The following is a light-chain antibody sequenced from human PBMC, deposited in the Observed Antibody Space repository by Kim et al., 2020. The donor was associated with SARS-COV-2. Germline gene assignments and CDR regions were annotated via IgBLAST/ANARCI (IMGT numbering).Light chain of an antibody. CDR1: SNDVGGYHY. J-gene: IGLJ1*01. Sequence: QSALTQPPSASGSPGQSVTITCTGTSNDVGGYHYVSWYQQHPGKAPKLMIYEINRRLSGVPDRFSGTKFGNPASLTVSGLQAEDEADYYCSSYAGSKNYVFGTGTKVTVL. V-gene: IGLV2-8*01. CDR3: SSYAGSKNYV. CDR2: EIN.